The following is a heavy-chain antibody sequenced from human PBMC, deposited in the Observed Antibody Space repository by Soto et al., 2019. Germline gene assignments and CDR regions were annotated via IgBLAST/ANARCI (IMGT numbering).Heavy chain of an antibody. CDR1: GFTFSSYA. J-gene: IGHJ5*02. V-gene: IGHV3-30-3*01. D-gene: IGHD5-18*01. CDR3: ARDSRQTWIQLWPLNWFDP. CDR2: ISYDGSNK. Sequence: GGSLRLSCAASGFTFSSYAMHWVRQAPGKGLEWVAVISYDGSNKYYADSVKGRFTISRDNSKNTLYLQMNSLRAEDTAVYYCARDSRQTWIQLWPLNWFDPWGQGTLVTVSS.